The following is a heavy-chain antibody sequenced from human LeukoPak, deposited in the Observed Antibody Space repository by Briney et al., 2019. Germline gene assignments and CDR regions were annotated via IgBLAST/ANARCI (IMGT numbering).Heavy chain of an antibody. V-gene: IGHV3-23*01. CDR3: ARVAVRESSGYNSWAPFDY. D-gene: IGHD3-22*01. CDR1: GFTFSSYA. J-gene: IGHJ4*02. CDR2: ISDSGGSR. Sequence: GGSLRLSCAASGFTFSSYAMSWVRQAPGKGLEWVSAISDSGGSRYYADSVKGRFTISRDNSKNTLYLQMNSLRAEDTAVYYCARVAVRESSGYNSWAPFDYWGQGTLVTVSS.